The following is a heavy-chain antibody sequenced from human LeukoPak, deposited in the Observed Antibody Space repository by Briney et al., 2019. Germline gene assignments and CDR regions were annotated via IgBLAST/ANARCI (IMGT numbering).Heavy chain of an antibody. Sequence: GGSLRLSCEASGFTFSRHWLTWVRQAAGKGLEWVGNIDGAGGEKHYGDSVKGRFTISRDNAKTSLYLHMNSLRAEDTAVYYCARDGVPAARDLWGQGTMVIASS. V-gene: IGHV3-7*01. J-gene: IGHJ3*01. CDR2: IDGAGGEK. CDR1: GFTFSRHW. CDR3: ARDGVPAARDL. D-gene: IGHD2-2*01.